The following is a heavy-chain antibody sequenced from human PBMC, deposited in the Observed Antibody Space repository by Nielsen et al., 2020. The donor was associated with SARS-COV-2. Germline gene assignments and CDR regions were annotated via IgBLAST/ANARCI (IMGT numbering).Heavy chain of an antibody. J-gene: IGHJ3*02. CDR2: ISIDGSNI. V-gene: IGHV3-48*03. Sequence: GGSLRLSCAASGFTFRNYEMNWVRQAPGMGPEWVSYISIDGSNISYGDSVKGRFTISRDNAHNSLYLEMNSLRVEDTAIYYCARDPGVGVGEDGFDIWGQGTMVTVSS. D-gene: IGHD2-2*01. CDR1: GFTFRNYE. CDR3: ARDPGVGVGEDGFDI.